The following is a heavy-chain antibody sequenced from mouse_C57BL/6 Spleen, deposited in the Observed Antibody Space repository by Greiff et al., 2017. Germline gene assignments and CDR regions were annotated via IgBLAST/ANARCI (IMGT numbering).Heavy chain of an antibody. J-gene: IGHJ4*01. CDR2: IYPGDGDT. Sequence: VKLQQSGAELVKPGASVKISCKASGYAFSSYWMNWVKQRPGKGLELIGQIYPGDGDTNYNGKFKGKATLTADKSSSTAYMQLSSLTSEDSAVYFCARDTTVVATRYAMDYWGQGTSVTVSS. CDR3: ARDTTVVATRYAMDY. V-gene: IGHV1-80*01. D-gene: IGHD1-1*01. CDR1: GYAFSSYW.